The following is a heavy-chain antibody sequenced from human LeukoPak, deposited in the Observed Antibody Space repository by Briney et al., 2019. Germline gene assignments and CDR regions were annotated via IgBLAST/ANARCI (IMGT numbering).Heavy chain of an antibody. Sequence: SETLSLTCSASDDSITMYYWTRIRQPPGKGLEWIGYVDHTGSTNFNPSLNGRVSISRDTTKNLFSLRLRSVTAADTAVYYCARVRYSGSSVLTRKRSYYFDYWGQGTLVTVSS. D-gene: IGHD3-22*01. J-gene: IGHJ4*02. CDR3: ARVRYSGSSVLTRKRSYYFDY. CDR1: DDSITMYY. V-gene: IGHV4-59*01. CDR2: VDHTGST.